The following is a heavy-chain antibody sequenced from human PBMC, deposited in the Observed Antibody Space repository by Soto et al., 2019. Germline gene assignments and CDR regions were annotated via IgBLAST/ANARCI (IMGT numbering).Heavy chain of an antibody. Sequence: SVKVSCKASAGTFSSYAISWVRQAPGQGLEWMGGIIPIFGTANYAQKFQGRVTITADKSTSTAYMELSSLRSEDTAVYYCARGRGYYSYYYYGMDVWGQGTTVTVSS. V-gene: IGHV1-69*06. CDR3: ARGRGYYSYYYYGMDV. CDR2: IIPIFGTA. D-gene: IGHD3-22*01. CDR1: AGTFSSYA. J-gene: IGHJ6*02.